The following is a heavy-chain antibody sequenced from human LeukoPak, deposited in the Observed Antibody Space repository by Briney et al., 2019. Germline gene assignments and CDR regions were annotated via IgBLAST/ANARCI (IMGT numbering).Heavy chain of an antibody. V-gene: IGHV1-46*01. J-gene: IGHJ4*02. CDR1: GYTFTNYY. CDR2: INPSDGKT. Sequence: GASVKVSCKASGYTFTNYYMHWVRQAPGQGLEWMGIINPSDGKTNYAQKFQGRVTMTRDTSTSTVYMELSSPRSEDTALYYCAREIGPRQLHLWGSAFDYWGQGTLVTVSS. D-gene: IGHD5-18*01. CDR3: AREIGPRQLHLWGSAFDY.